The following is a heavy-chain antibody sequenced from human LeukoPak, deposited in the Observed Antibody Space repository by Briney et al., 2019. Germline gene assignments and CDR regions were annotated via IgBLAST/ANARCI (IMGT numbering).Heavy chain of an antibody. J-gene: IGHJ4*02. Sequence: GGSLRLSCATSGFTFSSSTFGSYTMNWVRQAPGKGLEWVSSISSTGTYIYYTDSVKGRFTISRDNAKNTLYLQMNSLRAEDTAVYYCARDKGYTPDYWGQGTLVTVPS. CDR2: ISSTGTYI. CDR1: GFTFSSSTFGSYT. D-gene: IGHD6-13*01. CDR3: ARDKGYTPDY. V-gene: IGHV3-21*01.